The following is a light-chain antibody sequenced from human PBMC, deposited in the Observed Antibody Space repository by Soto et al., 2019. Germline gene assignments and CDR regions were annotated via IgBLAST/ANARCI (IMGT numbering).Light chain of an antibody. CDR1: QSVSSY. CDR2: DAS. Sequence: EIAMTQSPDTLSVSPGERATLSCRASQSVSSYLAWYQQKPGQAPRLLIYDASNRATGIPARFSGSGSGTDFTLTISSLEPEDFAVYYCQQRSNPWTFGQGTKVDIK. CDR3: QQRSNPWT. J-gene: IGKJ1*01. V-gene: IGKV3-11*01.